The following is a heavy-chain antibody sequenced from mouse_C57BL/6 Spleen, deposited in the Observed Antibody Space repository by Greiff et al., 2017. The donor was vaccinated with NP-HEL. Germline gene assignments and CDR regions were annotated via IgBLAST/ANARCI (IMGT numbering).Heavy chain of an antibody. V-gene: IGHV1-18*01. CDR1: GYTFTDYN. Sequence: VQLKQSGPELVQPGASVKIPCKASGYTFTDYNMDWVKQSHGKSLEWIGDINPNNGGTIYNQKFKGKATLTVDKSSSTAYMELRSLTSEDTAVYYCARRLGGAMDYWGQGTSVTVSS. D-gene: IGHD4-1*01. CDR2: INPNNGGT. CDR3: ARRLGGAMDY. J-gene: IGHJ4*01.